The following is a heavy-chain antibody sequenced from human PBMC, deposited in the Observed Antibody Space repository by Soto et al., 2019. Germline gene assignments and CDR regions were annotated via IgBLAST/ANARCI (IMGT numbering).Heavy chain of an antibody. V-gene: IGHV3-23*01. CDR3: ARDHYDILTGPLSNYYYYGMDV. CDR1: GFIFSDYV. CDR2: ISDSGDST. Sequence: PGGSLRLSCAASGFIFSDYVMSWVRQAPGKGLEWVSSISDSGDSTYSADSVKGRFTISRDNSKNTLYLQMNSLRAEDTAVYYCARDHYDILTGPLSNYYYYGMDVWGQGTTVTVS. J-gene: IGHJ6*02. D-gene: IGHD3-9*01.